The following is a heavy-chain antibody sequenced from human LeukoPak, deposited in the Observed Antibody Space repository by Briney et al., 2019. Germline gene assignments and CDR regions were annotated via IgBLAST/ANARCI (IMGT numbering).Heavy chain of an antibody. Sequence: ASVKVSCKASGYTFSGYYMHWVRQAPGQGLEWMGWINPNSGGTKYAQKFQGRVTMTRDTSISTAYMELSRLRSEDTAVYCCTPSYYDFWSYSSEYFQHWGQGTLVTVSS. D-gene: IGHD3-3*01. CDR2: INPNSGGT. V-gene: IGHV1-2*02. CDR1: GYTFSGYY. J-gene: IGHJ1*01. CDR3: TPSYYDFWSYSSEYFQH.